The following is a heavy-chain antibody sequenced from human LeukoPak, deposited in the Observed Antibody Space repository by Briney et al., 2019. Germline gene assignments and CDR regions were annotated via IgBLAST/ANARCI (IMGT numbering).Heavy chain of an antibody. CDR2: INQDGSEE. Sequence: GGSLRLSCAASGFTFSNYWMTWVRQAPGKGLEWMAHINQDGSEEHYMDDVKARFTITRDNAKSSLALQMNSLRAEDTAVYYCVRDGGVSGYDLLDYWGQGTLVTVSS. D-gene: IGHD5-12*01. J-gene: IGHJ4*02. V-gene: IGHV3-7*01. CDR1: GFTFSNYW. CDR3: VRDGGVSGYDLLDY.